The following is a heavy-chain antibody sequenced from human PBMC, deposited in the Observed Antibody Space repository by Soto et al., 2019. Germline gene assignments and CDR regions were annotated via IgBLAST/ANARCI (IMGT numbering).Heavy chain of an antibody. CDR1: GFTFDDYA. V-gene: IGHV3-9*01. D-gene: IGHD3-16*02. CDR3: AKDLRLGELSLSRDYFDY. CDR2: ISWNSGSI. J-gene: IGHJ4*02. Sequence: EVQLVESGGGLVQPGRSLRLSCAASGFTFDDYAMHWVRQAPGKGLEWVSGISWNSGSIGYADSVKGRFTISRDNAKNSLYLQMNSLRAEDTALYYCAKDLRLGELSLSRDYFDYWGQGTLVTVSS.